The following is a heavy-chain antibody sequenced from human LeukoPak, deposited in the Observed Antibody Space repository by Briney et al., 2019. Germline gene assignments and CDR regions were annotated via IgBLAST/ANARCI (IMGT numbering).Heavy chain of an antibody. CDR2: INSDGSAT. CDR1: GFTFSSYW. Sequence: GGSLRLSGAASGFTFSSYWMSWVRQAPGKGLMWVSQINSDGSATSCADPVKGRCTISRDNAKNMLYLEMNSLRVEDTAVYFCTRDHGLDVWGQGTTVTVSS. CDR3: TRDHGLDV. J-gene: IGHJ6*02. V-gene: IGHV3-74*01.